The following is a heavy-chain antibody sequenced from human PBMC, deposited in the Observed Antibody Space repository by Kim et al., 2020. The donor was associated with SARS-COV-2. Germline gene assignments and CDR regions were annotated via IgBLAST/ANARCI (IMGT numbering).Heavy chain of an antibody. J-gene: IGHJ4*02. Sequence: TYYADAGKGRCNISRDNAKNTLYLQMNGLRAEETAVYYGAKLIAYGGYVDYGGQGTLVTVSS. V-gene: IGHV3-23*03. D-gene: IGHD2-8*01. CDR2: T. CDR3: AKLIAYGGYVDY.